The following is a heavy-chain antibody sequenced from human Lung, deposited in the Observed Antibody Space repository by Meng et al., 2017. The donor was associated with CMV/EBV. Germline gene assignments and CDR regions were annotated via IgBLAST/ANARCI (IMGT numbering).Heavy chain of an antibody. CDR3: ARVLGYCSSTSCASDY. J-gene: IGHJ4*02. CDR2: ISSSSSYI. D-gene: IGHD2-2*01. V-gene: IGHV3-21*01. Sequence: GESLKISCAASGFTFSTYRMNWVRQAPGKGLEWVSSISSSSSYIYYADSVKGRFTISRDNAKNSLYLQMNSLRAEDTAVYYCARVLGYCSSTSCASDYWGQGXLVTVSS. CDR1: GFTFSTYR.